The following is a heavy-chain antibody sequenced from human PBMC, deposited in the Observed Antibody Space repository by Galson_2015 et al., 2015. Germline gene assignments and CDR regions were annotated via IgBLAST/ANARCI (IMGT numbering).Heavy chain of an antibody. V-gene: IGHV2-70*04. Sequence: PALVKPTQTLTLTCTFSGFSLSTSGMRVSWIRQPPGKALEWLARIDWDDDTFFSTSLETRLTISKDTSKNQVFLTMTDMDPVDTATYYCARTPLGFCSGNSCEEYAFDIWGQGTMVTVSS. CDR1: GFSLSTSGMR. CDR3: ARTPLGFCSGNSCEEYAFDI. J-gene: IGHJ3*02. D-gene: IGHD2-15*01. CDR2: IDWDDDT.